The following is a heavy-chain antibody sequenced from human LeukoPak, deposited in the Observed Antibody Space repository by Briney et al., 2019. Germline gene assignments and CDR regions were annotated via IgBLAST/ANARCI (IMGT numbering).Heavy chain of an antibody. V-gene: IGHV4-59*12. Sequence: SETLSLTCTVSGGSISSYYWSWIRQPPGRGLEWIGYISYSGSTSYNPSLKSRVTISLDTSKNQFSLKLSSVTAADAAVYYCARGTEDWFDPWGQGTPVTVSS. CDR3: ARGTEDWFDP. D-gene: IGHD1-1*01. CDR1: GGSISSYY. CDR2: ISYSGST. J-gene: IGHJ5*02.